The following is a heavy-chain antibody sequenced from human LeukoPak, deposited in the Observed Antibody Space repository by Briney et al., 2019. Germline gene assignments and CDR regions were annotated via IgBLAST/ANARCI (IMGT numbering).Heavy chain of an antibody. V-gene: IGHV3-21*01. J-gene: IGHJ4*02. D-gene: IGHD3-22*01. CDR1: GFTFSSYS. Sequence: GGSLRLSCAASGFTFSSYSMNWVRQAPGKGLEWVSSISSSSSYIYYADSVKGRFTISRDNAKNSLYLQMNSLRAEDTAVYYCARDGGLSGYYIPFDYWGQGTLVTVS. CDR3: ARDGGLSGYYIPFDY. CDR2: ISSSSSYI.